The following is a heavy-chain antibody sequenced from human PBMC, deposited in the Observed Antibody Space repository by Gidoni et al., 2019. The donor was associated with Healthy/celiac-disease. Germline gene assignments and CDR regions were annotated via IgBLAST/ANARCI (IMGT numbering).Heavy chain of an antibody. CDR3: ARTSGYYSPHYFDY. CDR1: GGSISSGGYS. J-gene: IGHJ4*02. Sequence: QLQLQESGSGLVKPSQTLSLTCAVSGGSISSGGYSWSWIRQPPGKGLEWIGYIYHSGSTYYNPSLKSRVTISVDRSKNQFSLKLSSVTAADTAVYYCARTSGYYSPHYFDYWGQGTLVTVSS. V-gene: IGHV4-30-2*01. CDR2: IYHSGST. D-gene: IGHD3-22*01.